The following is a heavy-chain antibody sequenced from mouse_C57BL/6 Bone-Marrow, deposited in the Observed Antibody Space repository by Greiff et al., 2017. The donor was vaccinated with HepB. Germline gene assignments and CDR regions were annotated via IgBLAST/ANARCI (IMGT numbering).Heavy chain of an antibody. Sequence: VQLQQSGAELVMPGASVKLSCKASGYTFTSYWMHWVKQRPGQGLEWIGEIDPSDSYTNYNQKFKGKSTLTVDKSSSTAYMQLSSLTSEDSAVYYCARAGWITTVPFAYWGQGTLVTVSA. V-gene: IGHV1-69*01. D-gene: IGHD1-1*01. CDR1: GYTFTSYW. CDR3: ARAGWITTVPFAY. CDR2: IDPSDSYT. J-gene: IGHJ3*01.